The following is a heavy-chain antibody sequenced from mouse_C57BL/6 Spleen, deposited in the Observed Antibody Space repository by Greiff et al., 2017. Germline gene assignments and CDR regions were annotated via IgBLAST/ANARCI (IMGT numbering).Heavy chain of an antibody. CDR3: ARGDGYFFFAY. V-gene: IGHV3-6*01. Sequence: EVQLVESGPGLVKPSQSLSLTCSVTGYSITSGYYWNWIRQFPGNKLEWMGYISYDGSNNYNPSLKNRISITRDTSKNQFFLKLNSVTTEDTATYYCARGDGYFFFAYWGQGTLVTVSA. J-gene: IGHJ3*01. D-gene: IGHD2-3*01. CDR1: GYSITSGYY. CDR2: ISYDGSN.